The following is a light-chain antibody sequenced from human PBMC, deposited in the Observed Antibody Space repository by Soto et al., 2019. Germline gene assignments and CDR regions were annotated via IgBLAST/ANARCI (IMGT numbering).Light chain of an antibody. CDR3: QQYKNWPAIT. CDR1: RSVSSN. Sequence: EIVMTQSPATLSVSPGERATLSCRASRSVSSNLAWYQQKPGQAPRLLIYGPYTRATGIPARFSGSGSGTEFTLTISSLQSEDFAIYYCQQYKNWPAITFGQGTRLEIK. CDR2: GPY. V-gene: IGKV3D-15*01. J-gene: IGKJ5*01.